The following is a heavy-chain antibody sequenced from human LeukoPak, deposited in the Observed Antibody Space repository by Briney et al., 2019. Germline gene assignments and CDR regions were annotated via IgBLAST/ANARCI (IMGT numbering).Heavy chain of an antibody. D-gene: IGHD2/OR15-2a*01. CDR2: IYYSGST. Sequence: SETLSLTRTVSGGSISSSSYYWGWIRQPPGKGLEWIGSIYYSGSTYYNPSLKSRVTISVDTSKNQFSLKLSSVTAADTAVYYCARDLLLGVWGKGTTVTVSS. J-gene: IGHJ6*04. CDR3: ARDLLLGV. CDR1: GGSISSSSYY. V-gene: IGHV4-39*07.